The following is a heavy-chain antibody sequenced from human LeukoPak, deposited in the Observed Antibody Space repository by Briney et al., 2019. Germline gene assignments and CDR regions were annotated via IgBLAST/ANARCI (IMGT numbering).Heavy chain of an antibody. V-gene: IGHV3-30*04. Sequence: PGVSLRLSCAASGFTFSSYAMHWVRQAPGKGLEWVAVISYDGSNKYYADSVKGRFTISRDNSKNTLYLQMNSMRAEDTAVYYCARDWCGECVFDIWGQGTMVTVSS. D-gene: IGHD3-10*01. CDR2: ISYDGSNK. CDR3: ARDWCGECVFDI. J-gene: IGHJ3*02. CDR1: GFTFSSYA.